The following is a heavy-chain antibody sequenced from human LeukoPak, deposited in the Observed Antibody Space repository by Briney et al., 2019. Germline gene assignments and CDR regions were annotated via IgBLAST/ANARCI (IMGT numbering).Heavy chain of an antibody. V-gene: IGHV4-39*01. D-gene: IGHD5-18*01. CDR2: IYYSGST. CDR3: ARREYKYGYFDF. CDR1: GASVSDGNYY. J-gene: IGHJ4*02. Sequence: SESLSLTCSVSGASVSDGNYYWGWIRQPPGKGLEWIVRIYYSGSTYYNPSLVSRVTISVDTSKNQFSLNLRSVTAADTAVYYCARREYKYGYFDFWGQGTLVTVSS.